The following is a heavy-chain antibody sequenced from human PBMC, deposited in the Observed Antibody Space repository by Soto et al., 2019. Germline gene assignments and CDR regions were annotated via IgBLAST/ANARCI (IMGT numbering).Heavy chain of an antibody. Sequence: KPSETLSLTCTVSGCSVSISSYYWCWVLQPPGKGLEWIGSVYYSGSTYYNPSLESRVTISVDKSKNQFSLKLMSLSAVDTAVYYCGRLEGLATISYYFDYWGQGALVTVSS. CDR2: VYYSGST. J-gene: IGHJ4*02. V-gene: IGHV4-39*01. D-gene: IGHD3-9*01. CDR3: GRLEGLATISYYFDY. CDR1: GCSVSISSYY.